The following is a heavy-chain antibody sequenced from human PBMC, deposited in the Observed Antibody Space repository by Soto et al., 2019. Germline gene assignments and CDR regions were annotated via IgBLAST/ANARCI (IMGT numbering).Heavy chain of an antibody. V-gene: IGHV1-18*01. CDR2: ISAYNGNT. Sequence: GASVKVSCKASGYTFTSYGISWVRQAPGQGLEWMGWISAYNGNTNYAQKLQGRVTMTTDTSTSTAYMELRSLRSDDTAVYYCARYSYYDSSGYFPLDYWGQGTLVTVSS. CDR1: GYTFTSYG. J-gene: IGHJ4*02. D-gene: IGHD3-22*01. CDR3: ARYSYYDSSGYFPLDY.